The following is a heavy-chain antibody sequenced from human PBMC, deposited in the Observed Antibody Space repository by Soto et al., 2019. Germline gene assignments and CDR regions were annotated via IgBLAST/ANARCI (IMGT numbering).Heavy chain of an antibody. D-gene: IGHD3-22*01. J-gene: IGHJ4*02. CDR2: ISYDGSNK. CDR1: GFTFISYG. CDR3: AKDQGSSGYGPLDD. Sequence: WGSLRLSCAASGFTFISYGMHCVRQAPCKGLEWVAVISYDGSNKYYADSVKGRFTISRDNSKNTLYLQMNSLRAEDTAVYYCAKDQGSSGYGPLDDWGQGTLVTVAS. V-gene: IGHV3-30*18.